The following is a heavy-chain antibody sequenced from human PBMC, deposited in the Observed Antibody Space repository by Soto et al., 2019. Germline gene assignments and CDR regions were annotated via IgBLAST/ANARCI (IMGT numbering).Heavy chain of an antibody. D-gene: IGHD3-10*01. Sequence: EVQLVESGGGLVQPGRSLRLSCAASGFTFDDYAMHWVRQAPGKGLEWVSGISWNSGSIGYADSVKGRFTISRDNAKNSLYLQMNSLRAEDTALYYCAKDMDSRSGRDFQHWGQGTLVTVSS. CDR1: GFTFDDYA. J-gene: IGHJ1*01. CDR2: ISWNSGSI. CDR3: AKDMDSRSGRDFQH. V-gene: IGHV3-9*01.